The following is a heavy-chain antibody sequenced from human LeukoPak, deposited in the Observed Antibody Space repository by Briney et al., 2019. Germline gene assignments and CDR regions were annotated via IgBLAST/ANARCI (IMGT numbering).Heavy chain of an antibody. J-gene: IGHJ4*02. CDR2: VWYDGSNK. D-gene: IGHD1-26*01. CDR3: ARDGAYSGSYSLPFDY. CDR1: GFTFSSYG. V-gene: IGHV3-33*01. Sequence: GGSLRLSCAASGFTFSSYGMHCVRQAPGKVLEGVAVVWYDGSNKYYADSVKGRFTSSRDNSKITRDLQMNSLRAEDTVVYYCARDGAYSGSYSLPFDYWGQGTLVTVSS.